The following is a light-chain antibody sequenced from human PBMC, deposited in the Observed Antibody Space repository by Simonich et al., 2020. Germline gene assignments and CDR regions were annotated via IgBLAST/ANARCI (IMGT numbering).Light chain of an antibody. CDR2: DVS. Sequence: QSALTQPASVSGSPGQSITISCTGTSSDVGGYNYVSWYQQHPGKAPTLMIYDVSKRPSGVSNLFSGSKSGNTASLTISGLQAEDEADYYCSSYTSSSTFVFGGGTKLTVL. J-gene: IGLJ3*02. CDR3: SSYTSSSTFV. V-gene: IGLV2-14*01. CDR1: SSDVGGYNY.